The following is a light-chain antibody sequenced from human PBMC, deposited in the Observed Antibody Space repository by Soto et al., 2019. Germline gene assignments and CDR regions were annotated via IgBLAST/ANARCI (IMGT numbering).Light chain of an antibody. V-gene: IGKV3-11*01. J-gene: IGKJ5*01. Sequence: VLTHSPPTLSLSPGERATLSSRASQSIHTSLAWYQQKPGEAPKVLIFAAYSLRSGVTSRFSGSGYGTDFTLTINNLHPEDSATYYCQQTHAVPLTFGQGTRLEIK. CDR1: QSIHTS. CDR3: QQTHAVPLT. CDR2: AAY.